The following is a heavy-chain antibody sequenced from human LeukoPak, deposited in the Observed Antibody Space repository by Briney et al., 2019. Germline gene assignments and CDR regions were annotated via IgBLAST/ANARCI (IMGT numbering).Heavy chain of an antibody. V-gene: IGHV5-10-1*01. CDR3: ARRGSNPFGMDV. D-gene: IGHD3-10*01. J-gene: IGHJ6*02. CDR1: GYSFTSYW. Sequence: GESLKISCQGSGYSFTSYWISWVRQMPGKGLEWMGRIDPSDSYTNYSPSFQGHVTISADKSISTAYLQWSSLKASDTAMYYCARRGSNPFGMDVWGQGTTVTVSS. CDR2: IDPSDSYT.